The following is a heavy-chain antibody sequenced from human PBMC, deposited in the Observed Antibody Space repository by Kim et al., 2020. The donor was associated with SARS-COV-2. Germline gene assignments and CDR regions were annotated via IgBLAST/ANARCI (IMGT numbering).Heavy chain of an antibody. CDR2: IKNSDDGGAE. D-gene: IGHD1-26*01. CDR1: GFTFTNGW. J-gene: IGHJ3*01. V-gene: IGHV3-15*01. Sequence: GGSLRLSCRASGFTFTNGWMSWVRQAPGTGLEWIARIKNSDDGGAEDYAAPVKGRFTISRDDSRNMVYLQMSDLTTADTADYYCTTEGGSFRPYA. CDR3: TTEGGSFRPYA.